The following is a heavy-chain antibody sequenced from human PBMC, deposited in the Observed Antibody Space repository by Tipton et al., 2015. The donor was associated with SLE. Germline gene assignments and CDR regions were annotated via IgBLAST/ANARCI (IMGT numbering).Heavy chain of an antibody. Sequence: LRLSCTVSGGSISSGGYYWSWIRQHPGKGLEWIGYIYYSGSTYYNPSLKSRVTISVDTSKNQFSLKLSSVTAADTAVYYCARGGPAAIREYYFDYWGQGTLVTVSS. J-gene: IGHJ4*02. CDR1: GGSISSGGYY. CDR2: IYYSGST. CDR3: ARGGPAAIREYYFDY. V-gene: IGHV4-31*02. D-gene: IGHD2-2*02.